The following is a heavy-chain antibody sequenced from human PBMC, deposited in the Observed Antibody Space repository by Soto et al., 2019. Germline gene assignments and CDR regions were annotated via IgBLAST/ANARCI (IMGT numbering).Heavy chain of an antibody. J-gene: IGHJ4*02. D-gene: IGHD2-21*02. V-gene: IGHV1-69*02. CDR3: ARYSPYCGGDCYRFDY. CDR1: GGTFSSYT. CDR2: IIPILGIA. Sequence: QVQLVQSGAEVKKPGSSVKVSCKASGGTFSSYTISWVRQAPGQGLEWMGRIIPILGIANYAQKFQGRVTITADKSTSTADMELSSLRSEDTAVYYCARYSPYCGGDCYRFDYWGQGTLVTVSS.